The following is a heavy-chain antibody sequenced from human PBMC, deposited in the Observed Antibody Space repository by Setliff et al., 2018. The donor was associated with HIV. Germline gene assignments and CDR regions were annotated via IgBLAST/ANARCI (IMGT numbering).Heavy chain of an antibody. Sequence: GGSLRLSCAASGFTFSAYAMTWVRRAPGRGLEWVSATTSNGRTTDYAESVRGRFTLSRDNSGNTLYLQMTSLRAEDTAVYYCAREPRGYSYGLGYWGQGTLVTVS. CDR2: TTSNGRTT. D-gene: IGHD5-18*01. CDR1: GFTFSAYA. J-gene: IGHJ4*02. CDR3: AREPRGYSYGLGY. V-gene: IGHV3-23*01.